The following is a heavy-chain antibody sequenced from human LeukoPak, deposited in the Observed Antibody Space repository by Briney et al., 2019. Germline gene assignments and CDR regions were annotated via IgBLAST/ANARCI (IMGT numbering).Heavy chain of an antibody. Sequence: GRSLRLSCAASGFTFSSYDMHWVRQAPGKGLEWVALISYDGSNKYYADSVQGRFTISRDDSKNTLYLQMNSLRAEDTAVYYCAKYCSGGSCYSGLDYWGQGTLVTVSS. D-gene: IGHD2-15*01. V-gene: IGHV3-30*18. CDR2: ISYDGSNK. CDR1: GFTFSSYD. J-gene: IGHJ4*02. CDR3: AKYCSGGSCYSGLDY.